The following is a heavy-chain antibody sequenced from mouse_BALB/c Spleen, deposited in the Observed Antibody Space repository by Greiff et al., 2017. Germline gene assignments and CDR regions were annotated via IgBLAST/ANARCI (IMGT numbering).Heavy chain of an antibody. CDR1: GFTFSSYT. Sequence: EVKVVESGGGLVQPGGSLKLSCAASGFTFSSYTMSWVRQTPEKRLEWVAYISNGGGSTYYPDTVKGRFTISRDNAKNTLYLQMSSLKSEATAMYYCARRDYEDAMDYWGQGTSVTVSS. V-gene: IGHV5-12-2*01. CDR2: ISNGGGST. J-gene: IGHJ4*01. CDR3: ARRDYEDAMDY. D-gene: IGHD2-4*01.